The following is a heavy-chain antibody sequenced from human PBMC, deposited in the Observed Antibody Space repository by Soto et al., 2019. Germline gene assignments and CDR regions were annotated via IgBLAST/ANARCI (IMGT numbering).Heavy chain of an antibody. CDR2: IYPGDSDT. J-gene: IGHJ6*02. Sequence: PGESLKISCKGSGYSFSRHWIAWVRQMPGKGLEWMGIIYPGDSDTKYSPSFQGQVTISADKSISTAYLQWSSLKASDTAMYYCARHGDGVDYYYFYGMDVWGQGTPVTVAS. V-gene: IGHV5-51*01. CDR3: ARHGDGVDYYYFYGMDV. CDR1: GYSFSRHW. D-gene: IGHD3-3*01.